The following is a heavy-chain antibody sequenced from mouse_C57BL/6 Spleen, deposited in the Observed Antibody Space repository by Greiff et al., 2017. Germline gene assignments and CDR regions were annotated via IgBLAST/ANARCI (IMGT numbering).Heavy chain of an antibody. Sequence: QVQLQQPGAELVRPGSSVKLSCKASGYTFTSYWMHWVKQRPIQGLEWIGNIDPSDSETHYNQKFKDKATLTVDKSSSTAYMQLSSLTSEDAAVYYCAREGYYSTLYFDVWGTGTTVTVSS. D-gene: IGHD2-5*01. V-gene: IGHV1-52*01. CDR1: GYTFTSYW. CDR2: IDPSDSET. J-gene: IGHJ1*03. CDR3: AREGYYSTLYFDV.